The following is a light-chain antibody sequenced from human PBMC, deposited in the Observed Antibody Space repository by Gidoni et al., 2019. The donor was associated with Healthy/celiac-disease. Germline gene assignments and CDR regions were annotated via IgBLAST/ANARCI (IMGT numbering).Light chain of an antibody. Sequence: SHELPTPPSVSVSPGQTASITCPGDKLVDKYAGCYRPKPGQSHVLVIYQDSKRPSGIPERFAGSNSRNTATLTISGTQAMDEADYYCQAWDGSTGVFGGGTKLTVL. CDR2: QDS. CDR3: QAWDGSTGV. CDR1: KLVDKY. V-gene: IGLV3-1*01. J-gene: IGLJ2*01.